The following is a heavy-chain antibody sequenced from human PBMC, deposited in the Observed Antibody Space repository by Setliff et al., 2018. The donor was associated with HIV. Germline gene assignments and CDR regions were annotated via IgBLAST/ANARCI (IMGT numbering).Heavy chain of an antibody. Sequence: SVKVSCKASGGSFRNYAINRVRQAPGQGLEWMGGIIPIFGTANYAQKFQGRVTITADESTSTAYMELSSLRSEDTAVYYCARARRSSMVRGTYFDYWGQGTLVTVS. CDR2: IIPIFGTA. D-gene: IGHD3-10*01. V-gene: IGHV1-69*13. J-gene: IGHJ4*02. CDR1: GGSFRNYA. CDR3: ARARRSSMVRGTYFDY.